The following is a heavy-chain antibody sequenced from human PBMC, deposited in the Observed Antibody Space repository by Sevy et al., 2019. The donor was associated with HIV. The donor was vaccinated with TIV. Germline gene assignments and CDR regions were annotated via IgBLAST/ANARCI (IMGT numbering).Heavy chain of an antibody. V-gene: IGHV3-7*01. Sequence: GGSLRLSCVASGFTFDNYWMQWVRQAPGKGLEWVANIRQDGNEIYYADSVKGRFTISRDNAKESLYLQMNNLRVEDTAIYYCARRYFDLWGQGILVTVSS. CDR3: ARRYFDL. CDR1: GFTFDNYW. CDR2: IRQDGNEI. J-gene: IGHJ4*02.